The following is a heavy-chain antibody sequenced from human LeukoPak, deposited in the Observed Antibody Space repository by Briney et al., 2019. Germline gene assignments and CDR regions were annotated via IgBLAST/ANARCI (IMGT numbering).Heavy chain of an antibody. CDR2: IYYSGST. V-gene: IGHV4-39*01. Sequence: SETLSLTCTVPGGSISSSSYYWGWIRQPPGKGLEWIGSIYYSGSTYYNPSLKSRVTISVDTSKNQFSLKLSSVTAADTAVYYCARVYSSGWYGGYYMDVWGKGTTVTVSS. CDR3: ARVYSSGWYGGYYMDV. CDR1: GGSISSSSYY. J-gene: IGHJ6*03. D-gene: IGHD6-19*01.